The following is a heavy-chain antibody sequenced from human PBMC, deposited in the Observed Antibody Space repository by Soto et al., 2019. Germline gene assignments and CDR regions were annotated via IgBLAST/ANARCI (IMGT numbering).Heavy chain of an antibody. CDR2: IYYSGST. Sequence: SETLSLTCTVSGGSISSSSYYWGWIRQPPGKGLEWIGSIYYSGSTYYNPSLKSRVTISVDTSKNQFSLKLSSVTAADTAVYYCARLTTVTDAFDIWGQGTMVTVSS. J-gene: IGHJ3*02. D-gene: IGHD4-17*01. CDR1: GGSISSSSYY. V-gene: IGHV4-39*01. CDR3: ARLTTVTDAFDI.